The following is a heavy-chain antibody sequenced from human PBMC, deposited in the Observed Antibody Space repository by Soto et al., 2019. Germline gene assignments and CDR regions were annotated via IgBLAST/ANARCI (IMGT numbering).Heavy chain of an antibody. CDR2: MYYSGNT. J-gene: IGHJ4*02. CDR1: GGSISGSNYY. D-gene: IGHD6-13*01. Sequence: QLQLQESGPGLVKPSETLSLTCTVSGGSISGSNYYWGWIRQPPGKGLEWIGSMYYSGNTYYDPSLKSRVPISVHTSKNQFSLKLSSVTAADTAVYYCARPGRIATRLGFDFWGQGTLVTVSS. V-gene: IGHV4-39*01. CDR3: ARPGRIATRLGFDF.